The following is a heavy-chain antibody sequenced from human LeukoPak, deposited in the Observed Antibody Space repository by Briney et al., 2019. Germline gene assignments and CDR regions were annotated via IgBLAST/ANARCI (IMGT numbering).Heavy chain of an antibody. CDR2: ISGSGGTT. D-gene: IGHD3-16*01. J-gene: IGHJ4*02. Sequence: GGSLRLSCAASGFTFSSYAMSWVRQAPGKGLEWVSLISGSGGTTYYADSVKGRFTISRDNSKNTLYLQMNSVRADDTALYYCAKDAYSTYNFDNWGQGTLVTVPS. V-gene: IGHV3-23*01. CDR3: AKDAYSTYNFDN. CDR1: GFTFSSYA.